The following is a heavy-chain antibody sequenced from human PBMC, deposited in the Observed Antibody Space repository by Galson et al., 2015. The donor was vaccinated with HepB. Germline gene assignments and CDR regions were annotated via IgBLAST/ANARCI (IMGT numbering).Heavy chain of an antibody. D-gene: IGHD6-13*01. CDR1: GFHFNNYW. J-gene: IGHJ4*02. Sequence: SLRLSCATFGFHFNNYWLTWVRQVPGKGLECVASIRQDGKEKYYVDSVKGRFSISRDSGKNSVSLEMSSLRVEDTAVYYCARVNGTSWYASLDFWGQGTRVTVSP. V-gene: IGHV3-7*01. CDR2: IRQDGKEK. CDR3: ARVNGTSWYASLDF.